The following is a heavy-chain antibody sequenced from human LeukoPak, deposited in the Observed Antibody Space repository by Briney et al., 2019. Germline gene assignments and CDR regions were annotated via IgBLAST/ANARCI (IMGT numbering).Heavy chain of an antibody. V-gene: IGHV1-69*05. Sequence: GASVKVSCKASGGTFSSYAISWVRQAPGQGLEWMGAIIPIFGTANYAQKFQGRVTITTDESTSTAYMELSSLRSEDTAVYYCASTPEYYYDSSGYYSVWGQGTLVTVSS. D-gene: IGHD3-22*01. J-gene: IGHJ4*02. CDR3: ASTPEYYYDSSGYYSV. CDR1: GGTFSSYA. CDR2: IIPIFGTA.